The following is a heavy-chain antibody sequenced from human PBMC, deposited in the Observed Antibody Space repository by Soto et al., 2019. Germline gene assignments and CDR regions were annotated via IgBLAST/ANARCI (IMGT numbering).Heavy chain of an antibody. J-gene: IGHJ4*02. CDR3: ATPVVAGTPDY. CDR2: ISADGSSQ. V-gene: IGHV3-30-3*01. CDR1: GFSFSTYE. Sequence: VQLVESGGGLVQPGGSLRLSCAASGFSFSTYEMNWVRQAPGKGLDWVGLISADGSSQHYADSVRGRFIISRDNFRSTVSLQMDRLRAEDTAVYYCATPVVAGTPDYWGQGTLVSVSS. D-gene: IGHD2-15*01.